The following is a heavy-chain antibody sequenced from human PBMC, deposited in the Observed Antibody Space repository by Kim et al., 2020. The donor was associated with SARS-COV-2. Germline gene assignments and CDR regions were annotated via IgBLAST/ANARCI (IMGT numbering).Heavy chain of an antibody. Sequence: GGSLRLSCAASGFTFSSYWMSWVRQAPGKGLEWVANIKQDGSEKYYVDSVKGRFTISRDNAKNSLYLQMNSLRAEDTAVYYCAREILADYYDSSGQPWYYFAYWGQGTLVTVSS. CDR3: AREILADYYDSSGQPWYYFAY. CDR2: IKQDGSEK. CDR1: GFTFSSYW. D-gene: IGHD3-22*01. V-gene: IGHV3-7*03. J-gene: IGHJ4*02.